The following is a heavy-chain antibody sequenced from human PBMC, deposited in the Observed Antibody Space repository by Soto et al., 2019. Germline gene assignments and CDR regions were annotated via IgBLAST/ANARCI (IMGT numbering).Heavy chain of an antibody. CDR1: GFTFSNYW. Sequence: EVQLVESGGGLVQPGGSLRLSCVASGFTFSNYWMNWVRQAPGKGLEWVANIKENGSEKHYVDSVKGRFTISRDNAKNSLYLQMNSLRVEDTAVYYCTRDVRQPGYWGQGTLVTVSS. J-gene: IGHJ4*02. V-gene: IGHV3-7*01. CDR2: IKENGSEK. CDR3: TRDVRQPGY. D-gene: IGHD6-13*01.